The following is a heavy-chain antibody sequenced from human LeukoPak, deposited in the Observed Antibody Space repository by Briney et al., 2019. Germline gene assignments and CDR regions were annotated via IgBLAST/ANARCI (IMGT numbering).Heavy chain of an antibody. J-gene: IGHJ4*02. Sequence: ASVKVSCKASGYTLTDYYMHWVRQAPGQGLEWMGRINPNSGGTNYAQKFQGRVTMTRDTSISTVYMELSRLRSDDTAVYYCARGVSVAGTPFDYWGQGTLVTVSS. CDR1: GYTLTDYY. V-gene: IGHV1-2*06. D-gene: IGHD6-19*01. CDR3: ARGVSVAGTPFDY. CDR2: INPNSGGT.